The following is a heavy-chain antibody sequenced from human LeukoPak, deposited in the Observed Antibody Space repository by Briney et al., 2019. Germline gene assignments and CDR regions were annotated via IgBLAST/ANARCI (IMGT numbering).Heavy chain of an antibody. CDR3: ARGLLTGDPLDESNWFDP. CDR1: GGSFSGYY. Sequence: PSETLSLTCAVYGGSFSGYYWSWIRQPPGKGLEWIGEINHSGSTNYNPSPKSRVTISVDTSKNQFSLKLSSVTAADTAVYYCARGLLTGDPLDESNWFDPWGQGTLVTVSS. J-gene: IGHJ5*02. D-gene: IGHD7-27*01. CDR2: INHSGST. V-gene: IGHV4-34*01.